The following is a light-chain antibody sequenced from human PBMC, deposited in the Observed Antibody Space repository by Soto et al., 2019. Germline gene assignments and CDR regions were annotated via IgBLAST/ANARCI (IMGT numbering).Light chain of an antibody. CDR1: SSDVGGYNR. V-gene: IGLV2-8*01. CDR2: EVF. Sequence: QSVLTQPPSASGSPGQPVSISCTGTSSDVGGYNRVSWYQHHPGKAPKLIIYEVFKRPSGVPDRFSGSKSGNTASLTVSGLQAEDEADYCCNSYAGNSWVFGGGTKLTVL. J-gene: IGLJ3*02. CDR3: NSYAGNSWV.